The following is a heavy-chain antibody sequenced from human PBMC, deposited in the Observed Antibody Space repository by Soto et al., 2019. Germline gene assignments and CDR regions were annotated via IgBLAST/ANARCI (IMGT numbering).Heavy chain of an antibody. CDR1: GGSFSGYY. Sequence: SETLSLTCAVYGGSFSGYYWSWIRQPPGKGLEWIGEINHSGSTNYNPSLKSRVAISVDTSKNQFSLKLSSVTAADTAVYYCAPRAVVVPAVRGGYYGMDVWGQGTTVTVSS. J-gene: IGHJ6*02. D-gene: IGHD2-2*01. CDR2: INHSGST. V-gene: IGHV4-34*01. CDR3: APRAVVVPAVRGGYYGMDV.